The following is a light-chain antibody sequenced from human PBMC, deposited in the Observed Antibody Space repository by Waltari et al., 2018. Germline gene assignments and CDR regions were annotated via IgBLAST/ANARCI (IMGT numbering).Light chain of an antibody. CDR1: QGIRND. Sequence: AIHMTQSPSSLSASVGDRVTITCRASQGIRNDLGWYQQRPGKAPKLLIYSASHLQSGVPPRFSGSGSGTDFTLTIDSLQPEDFATYYCLQDYNYPWTFGQGTKVEI. V-gene: IGKV1-6*01. CDR3: LQDYNYPWT. CDR2: SAS. J-gene: IGKJ1*01.